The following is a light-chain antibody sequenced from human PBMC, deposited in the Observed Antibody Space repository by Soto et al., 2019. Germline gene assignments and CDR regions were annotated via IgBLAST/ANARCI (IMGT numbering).Light chain of an antibody. J-gene: IGKJ2*02. Sequence: EIVMTQSPATLSVSLGERATLSCRASQSVSSNLAWYQQKPGQAPRLLIYGASTRATGIPARFSGSGSGTEFTLTISSLQSEDFAVYYCQQCNNWPPGTFGQGTKLEI. CDR2: GAS. V-gene: IGKV3D-15*01. CDR3: QQCNNWPPGT. CDR1: QSVSSN.